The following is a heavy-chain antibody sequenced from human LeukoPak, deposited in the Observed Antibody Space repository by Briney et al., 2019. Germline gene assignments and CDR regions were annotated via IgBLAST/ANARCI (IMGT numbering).Heavy chain of an antibody. CDR1: GGSISSYY. J-gene: IGHJ4*02. D-gene: IGHD3-22*01. CDR2: IYDSGST. Sequence: PSETLSLTCTVSGGSISSYYWSWIRQPPGKGLEWIGNIYDSGSTNYNPSLKSRVTISVDPSKNQCSLKLSSVTAADTAVYYCARQSISGSSLSYFDYWGQGTLVNVSS. CDR3: ARQSISGSSLSYFDY. V-gene: IGHV4-59*01.